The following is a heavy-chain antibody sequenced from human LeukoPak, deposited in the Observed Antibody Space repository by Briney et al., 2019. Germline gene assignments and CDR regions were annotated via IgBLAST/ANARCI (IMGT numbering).Heavy chain of an antibody. CDR3: ARVSSNPYSRGYYHFDY. Sequence: GGSLRLSCAASGFAFNTCTMSWVRQTPGKGLEWVSSISSTGAYIYHADSMDGRFTVSRDNARNLLYLHMNSLRAEDSAMYFCARVSSNPYSRGYYHFDYWGQGTLVTVSS. J-gene: IGHJ4*02. CDR2: ISSTGAYI. D-gene: IGHD6-25*01. CDR1: GFAFNTCT. V-gene: IGHV3-21*01.